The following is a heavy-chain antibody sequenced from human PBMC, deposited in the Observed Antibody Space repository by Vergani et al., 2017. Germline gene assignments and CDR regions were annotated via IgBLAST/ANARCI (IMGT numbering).Heavy chain of an antibody. CDR3: ASGEYYSDSTSHFRGRYFDV. V-gene: IGHV4-39*01. J-gene: IGHJ2*01. D-gene: IGHD3-16*01. CDR1: GDSIISRSYY. Sequence: QMQLQESGPGLVKASETLSLTCTVSGDSIISRSYYWGWIRQPPGKGLEWIGSIYNSGNGDSSSSLKSRVTIPSNTSKNQFSLRLTSVTAAYTAVYYCASGEYYSDSTSHFRGRYFDVWGRGTLVTVPS. CDR2: IYNSGNG.